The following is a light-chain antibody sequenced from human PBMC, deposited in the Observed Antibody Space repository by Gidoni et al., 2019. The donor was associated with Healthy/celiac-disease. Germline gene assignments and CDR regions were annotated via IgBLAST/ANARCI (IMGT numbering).Light chain of an antibody. J-gene: IGKJ3*01. CDR1: QDISNY. CDR3: QQYDNLPLFT. CDR2: DAS. Sequence: DIQMTQSPSSLSASVGDRVTITCQASQDISNYLNWYQQKPGKAPKLLIYDASNLETGVPSRFSGSGSGTDFTFTISSLRPEDIATYYCQQYDNLPLFTFGPGTKVDIK. V-gene: IGKV1-33*01.